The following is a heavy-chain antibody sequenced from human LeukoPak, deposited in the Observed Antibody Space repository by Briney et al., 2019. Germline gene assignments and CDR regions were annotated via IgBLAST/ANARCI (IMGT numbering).Heavy chain of an antibody. J-gene: IGHJ3*02. D-gene: IGHD6-13*01. CDR1: GGSISSGDYY. V-gene: IGHV4-30-4*01. CDR3: ARDHPYSSSWYGGAFDI. Sequence: SQTLSLTCTVSGGSISSGDYYWSWIRQPPGKGLEWIGYIYYSGSTYYNPSLTSRVTISVDTSKNQFSLKLSSVTAADTAVYYCARDHPYSSSWYGGAFDIWGQGTMVTVSS. CDR2: IYYSGST.